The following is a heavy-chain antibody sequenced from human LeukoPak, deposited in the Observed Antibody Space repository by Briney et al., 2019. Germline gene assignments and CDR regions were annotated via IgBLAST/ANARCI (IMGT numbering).Heavy chain of an antibody. V-gene: IGHV1-69*13. CDR2: IIPIFGTA. CDR3: ATTVAPYGMDV. Sequence: ASVKVSCKASGGTFSSYAISWVRQAPGQGLEWMGGIIPIFGTANYAQKFQGRATITADESTSTAYMELSSLRSEDTAVYYCATTVAPYGMDVWGQGTTVTVSS. J-gene: IGHJ6*02. CDR1: GGTFSSYA. D-gene: IGHD5-12*01.